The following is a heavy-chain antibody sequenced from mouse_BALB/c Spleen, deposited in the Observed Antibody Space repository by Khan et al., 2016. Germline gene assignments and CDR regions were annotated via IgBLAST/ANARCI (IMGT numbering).Heavy chain of an antibody. CDR2: ISSGSSTI. J-gene: IGHJ2*01. CDR3: TRGDY. CDR1: GFTFSRFG. V-gene: IGHV5-17*02. Sequence: EVELVESGGGLVQPGGSRKLSCAASGFTFSRFGMHWVRQTPEKGLEWVAFISSGSSTIYYTDTLKGRFTISRDNPKNDLLLQMTSLRSEDTAMYYCTRGDYWGQGTTLTVSS.